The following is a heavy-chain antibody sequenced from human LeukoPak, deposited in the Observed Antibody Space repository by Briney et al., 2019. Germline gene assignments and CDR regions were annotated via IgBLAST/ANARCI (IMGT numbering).Heavy chain of an antibody. J-gene: IGHJ4*02. CDR2: TYYRSKWYN. CDR1: GDSVSSNSAA. D-gene: IGHD3-10*01. V-gene: IGHV6-1*01. Sequence: SQTLSLTCAISGDSVSSNSAAWNWIRQSPSRGLEWLGRTYYRSKWYNNYAVSVKSRITINPDTSKNQFSLQLNSATPDDTAVYYCAREETMVRGADFDYWGQGTLVTVSS. CDR3: AREETMVRGADFDY.